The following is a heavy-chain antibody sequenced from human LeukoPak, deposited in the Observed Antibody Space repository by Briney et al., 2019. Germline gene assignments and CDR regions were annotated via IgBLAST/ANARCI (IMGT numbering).Heavy chain of an antibody. CDR1: GFTFRSDN. Sequence: GGSLRLSCAASGFTFRSDNMNWVRQAPGKGGGGGSYITGGSTTINYADSVKGRFTISRDNAKNSLYLQMNSLRAEDTAVYYCARDYSTVTTFFDYWGQGTLVTVSS. J-gene: IGHJ4*02. V-gene: IGHV3-48*01. CDR3: ARDYSTVTTFFDY. D-gene: IGHD4-17*01. CDR2: ITGGSTTI.